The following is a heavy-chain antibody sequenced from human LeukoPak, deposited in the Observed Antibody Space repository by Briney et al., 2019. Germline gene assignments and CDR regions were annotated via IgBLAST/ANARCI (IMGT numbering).Heavy chain of an antibody. CDR1: GGSISSGDYY. CDR2: IYYSGST. Sequence: SETLSLTCTVSGGSISSGDYYWSWIRQPPGKGLEWIGYIYYSGSTYYNPSLKSRVTISVDTSKNQFSLKLSSVTAADTAVYYCARANPDSSGYQIDYWGLGTLVTVSS. D-gene: IGHD3-22*01. J-gene: IGHJ4*02. CDR3: ARANPDSSGYQIDY. V-gene: IGHV4-30-4*08.